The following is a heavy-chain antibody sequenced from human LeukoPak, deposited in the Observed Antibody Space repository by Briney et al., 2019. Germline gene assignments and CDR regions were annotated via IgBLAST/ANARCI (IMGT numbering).Heavy chain of an antibody. V-gene: IGHV3-21*01. Sequence: GGSLRLSCAASGFTFSSYSMNWVRQAPGKGLEWVSSISSSSSYIYYADSVKGRFTISRDNSKNTLYLQMNSLTDADTAVYYCARDRRNMGWSASGSFPPWYWGQGSLVTVSS. J-gene: IGHJ4*02. CDR3: ARDRRNMGWSASGSFPPWY. D-gene: IGHD3-10*01. CDR2: ISSSSSYI. CDR1: GFTFSSYS.